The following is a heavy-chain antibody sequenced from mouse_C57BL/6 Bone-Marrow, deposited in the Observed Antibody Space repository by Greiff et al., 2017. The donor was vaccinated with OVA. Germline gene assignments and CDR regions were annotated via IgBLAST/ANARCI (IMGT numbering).Heavy chain of an antibody. Sequence: QVQLQQPGAELVMPGASVKLSCKASGYTFTSYWMHWVKQRPGQGLEWIGEIDPSDSYTNYNQKFKGKSTLTVDKSSSTAYMQLSNLTSEDSAVYYCAREGTTVPKRGYYFDYWGQGTTLTVSS. D-gene: IGHD1-1*01. CDR1: GYTFTSYW. J-gene: IGHJ2*01. CDR2: IDPSDSYT. CDR3: AREGTTVPKRGYYFDY. V-gene: IGHV1-69*01.